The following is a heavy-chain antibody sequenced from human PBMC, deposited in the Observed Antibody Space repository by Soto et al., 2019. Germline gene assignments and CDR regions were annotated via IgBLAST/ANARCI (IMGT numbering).Heavy chain of an antibody. CDR3: ARGLPESQYQLLYWSPLDV. CDR2: INSDGSST. Sequence: PGGSLRLSCAASGFTFSSYWMHWVRQAPGKGLVWVSRINSDGSSTSYADSVKGRFTISRDNAKNTLYLQMNSLRAEDTAAYYCARGLPESQYQLLYWSPLDVWGQGTTVTVSS. J-gene: IGHJ6*02. CDR1: GFTFSSYW. V-gene: IGHV3-74*01. D-gene: IGHD2-2*02.